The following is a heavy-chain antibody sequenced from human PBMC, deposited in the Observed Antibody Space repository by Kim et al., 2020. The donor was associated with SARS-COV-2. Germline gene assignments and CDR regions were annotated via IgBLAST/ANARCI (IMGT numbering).Heavy chain of an antibody. J-gene: IGHJ6*02. CDR3: ARDGPPMTTVDYYYYYGMDV. D-gene: IGHD4-4*01. V-gene: IGHV4-39*07. CDR2: IYYSGST. Sequence: SETLSLTCTVSGGSISSSSYYWGWIRQPPGKGLEWIGSIYYSGSTYYNPSLKSRVTISVDTSKNQFSLKLSSVTAADTAVYYCARDGPPMTTVDYYYYYGMDVWGQGTTVTVSS. CDR1: GGSISSSSYY.